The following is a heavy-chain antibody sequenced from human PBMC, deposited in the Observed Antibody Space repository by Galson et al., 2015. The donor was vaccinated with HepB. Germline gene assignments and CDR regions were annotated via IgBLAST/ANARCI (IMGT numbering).Heavy chain of an antibody. CDR3: ASAVAGHGANFDY. J-gene: IGHJ4*02. CDR2: IYYSGST. V-gene: IGHV4-59*01. D-gene: IGHD6-19*01. Sequence: SETLSLTCTVSGGSISSYYWSWIRQPPGKGLEWIGYIYYSGSTNYNPSLKSRVTISVDTSKNQFSLKLSSVTAADTAVYYCASAVAGHGANFDYWGQGTLVTVSS. CDR1: GGSISSYY.